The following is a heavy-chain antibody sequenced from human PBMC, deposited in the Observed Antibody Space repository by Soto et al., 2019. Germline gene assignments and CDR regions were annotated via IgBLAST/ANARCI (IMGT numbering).Heavy chain of an antibody. J-gene: IGHJ5*02. CDR1: RGSVISGSYY. V-gene: IGHV4-61*01. D-gene: IGHD3-3*01. CDR2: IYYSGST. Sequence: SETLSPISTVSRGSVISGSYYWSWIRQPPGKGLEWIGYIYYSGSTNYNPTLKSRVTISVDTSKNQFSLKLSSVTAADTAVYYCARVRCLEWLLPHNWFDPWGQGPLVTV. CDR3: ARVRCLEWLLPHNWFDP.